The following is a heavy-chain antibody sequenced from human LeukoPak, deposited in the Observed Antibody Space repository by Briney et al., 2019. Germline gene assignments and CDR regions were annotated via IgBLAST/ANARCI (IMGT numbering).Heavy chain of an antibody. CDR1: GYTFTSYY. V-gene: IGHV1-46*01. Sequence: ASVKVSCKASGYTFTSYYMHWVRQAAGQGLEWMGIINPSGGSTSYAQKFQGRVTMTRDTSTSTVYMEPSSLRSEDTAVYYCAREDCSSTSCQKNWFDPWGQGTLVTVSS. CDR2: INPSGGST. J-gene: IGHJ5*02. D-gene: IGHD2-2*01. CDR3: AREDCSSTSCQKNWFDP.